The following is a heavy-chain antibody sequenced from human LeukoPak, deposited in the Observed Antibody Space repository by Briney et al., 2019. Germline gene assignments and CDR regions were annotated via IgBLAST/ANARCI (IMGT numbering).Heavy chain of an antibody. CDR1: GYTFSNYG. V-gene: IGHV1-18*01. J-gene: IGHJ4*02. CDR3: ARDEGEWESRNY. Sequence: ASVKLCFQTSGYTFSNYGIRWVRQAPGQGLEWMGWISAYTGKTKYVEKYEGRVTFTTDSSTNTAYMEMRRLTIDDTAVYYCARDEGEWESRNYWGQGTQVIVSS. CDR2: ISAYTGKT. D-gene: IGHD1-26*01.